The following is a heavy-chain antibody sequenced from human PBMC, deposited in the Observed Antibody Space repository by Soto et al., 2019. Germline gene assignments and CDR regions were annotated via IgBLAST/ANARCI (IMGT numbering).Heavy chain of an antibody. Sequence: SVKVSCKASGFTFTSSAVQWVRQARGQRLEWIGWIVVGSGNTNYAQKFQERVTITRDMSTSTAYMELSSLRSEDTAVYYCAADPQRITMGYYYYGMDVWGQGTTVTVSS. J-gene: IGHJ6*02. CDR2: IVVGSGNT. D-gene: IGHD3-10*01. V-gene: IGHV1-58*01. CDR3: AADPQRITMGYYYYGMDV. CDR1: GFTFTSSA.